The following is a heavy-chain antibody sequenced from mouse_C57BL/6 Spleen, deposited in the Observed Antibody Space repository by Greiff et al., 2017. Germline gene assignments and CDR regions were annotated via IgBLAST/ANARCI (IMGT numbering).Heavy chain of an antibody. CDR1: GYSITSGYY. CDR2: ISYDGSN. CDR3: ARRNEYYGSGYYYAMDY. Sequence: EVKLLESGPGLVKPSQSLSLTCSVTGYSITSGYYWNWIRQFPGNKLEWMGYISYDGSNNYNPSLKNRISITRDTSKNQFFLKLNSVTTEDTATYYCARRNEYYGSGYYYAMDYWGQGTSVTVSS. V-gene: IGHV3-6*01. J-gene: IGHJ4*01. D-gene: IGHD1-1*01.